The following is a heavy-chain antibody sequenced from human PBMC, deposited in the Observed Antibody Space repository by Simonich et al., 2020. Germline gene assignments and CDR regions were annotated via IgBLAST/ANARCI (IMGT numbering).Heavy chain of an antibody. CDR1: GFPFSSYW. D-gene: IGHD7-27*01. CDR2: IKQDGSEK. Sequence: EVQLVESGGGLVQPGGSLRLSCAASGFPFSSYWMSGVRQAPGKGLEWVANIKQDGSEKYYVDSVKGRFTISRDNAKNSLYLQMNSLRAEDTAVYYCARDGLGTAYYYYMDVWGKGTTVTVSS. V-gene: IGHV3-7*01. J-gene: IGHJ6*03. CDR3: ARDGLGTAYYYYMDV.